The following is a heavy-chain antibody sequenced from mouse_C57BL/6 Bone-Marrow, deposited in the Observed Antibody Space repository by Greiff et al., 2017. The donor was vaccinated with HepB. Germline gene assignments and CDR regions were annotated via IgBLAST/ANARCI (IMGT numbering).Heavy chain of an antibody. CDR2: ISDGGSYT. Sequence: EVQLMESGGGLVKPGGSLKLSCAASGFTFSSYAMSWVRQTPEKRLEWVATISDGGSYTNYTDNVKGQFTITRDNAKNNLYLQMSHLMSEDTAMYYCAGDYYGSSYPNYYAMDDWGQGTSVTVSS. J-gene: IGHJ4*01. CDR1: GFTFSSYA. V-gene: IGHV5-4*01. D-gene: IGHD1-1*01. CDR3: AGDYYGSSYPNYYAMDD.